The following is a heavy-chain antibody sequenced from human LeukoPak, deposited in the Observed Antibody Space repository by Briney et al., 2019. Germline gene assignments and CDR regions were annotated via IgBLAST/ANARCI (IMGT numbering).Heavy chain of an antibody. CDR2: INHSGST. Sequence: KPSETLSLTCAVYGGSFSGYYWSWIRQPPGKGLEWIGEINHSGSTNYNPSLTSRVTISVDTSKNQFSLKLSSVTAADTAVYYCARWRVAGTRRWFDPWGQGTLVTVSS. CDR1: GGSFSGYY. J-gene: IGHJ5*02. D-gene: IGHD6-19*01. V-gene: IGHV4-34*01. CDR3: ARWRVAGTRRWFDP.